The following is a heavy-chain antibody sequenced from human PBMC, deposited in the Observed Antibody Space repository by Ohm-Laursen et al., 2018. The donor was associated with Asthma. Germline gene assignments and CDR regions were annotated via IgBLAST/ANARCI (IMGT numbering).Heavy chain of an antibody. D-gene: IGHD2-15*01. CDR3: ARDRCSGGSCYSFDY. V-gene: IGHV4-30-4*08. Sequence: SQTLSLTCTVSGGSISNGSYYWSWIRQHPGKGLEWIGYIYYSGSTYYNPSLKSRVTISVDTSKNQFSLKLSSVTAADTAVYYCARDRCSGGSCYSFDYWGQGTLVTVSS. J-gene: IGHJ4*02. CDR1: GGSISNGSYY. CDR2: IYYSGST.